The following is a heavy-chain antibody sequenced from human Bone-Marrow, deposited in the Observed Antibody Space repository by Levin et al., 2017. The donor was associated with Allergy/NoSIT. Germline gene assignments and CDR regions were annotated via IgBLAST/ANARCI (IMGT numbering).Heavy chain of an antibody. V-gene: IGHV3-66*02. CDR3: ARDKDPVVPSARGDC. D-gene: IGHD2-2*01. CDR2: IYSDGST. Sequence: GGSLRLSCAASGITVSSNYMSWVRQAPGKGLEWVSVIYSDGSTYYADYVKGRFTISRDNSKNTLYLQMNSLRAEDTAVYYCARDKDPVVPSARGDCWGQGTLVTVSS. J-gene: IGHJ4*02. CDR1: GITVSSNY.